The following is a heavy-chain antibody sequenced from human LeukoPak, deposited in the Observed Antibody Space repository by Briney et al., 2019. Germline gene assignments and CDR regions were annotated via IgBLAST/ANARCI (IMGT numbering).Heavy chain of an antibody. V-gene: IGHV6-1*01. CDR1: GDSVSSNSAA. CDR3: ARDYKGWLRGNAFDI. CDR2: TYYRSKWYN. Sequence: SQTLSLTCAISGDSVSSNSAAWNWVRQSPSSGLEWLGSTYYRSKWYNDYAVSVKSPITINPDTSKNQFSLQLNSVTPEDTAVYYCARDYKGWLRGNAFDIWGQGTMVTVSS. J-gene: IGHJ3*02. D-gene: IGHD5-24*01.